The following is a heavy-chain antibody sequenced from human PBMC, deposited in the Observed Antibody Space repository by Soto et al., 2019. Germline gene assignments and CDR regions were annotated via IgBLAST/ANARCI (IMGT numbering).Heavy chain of an antibody. CDR3: ARDQKNSYGYDDLDY. J-gene: IGHJ4*02. CDR2: INPNSGGT. V-gene: IGHV1-2*02. CDR1: GYTFTGYY. D-gene: IGHD5-18*01. Sequence: ASVKVSCKASGYTFTGYYMHWVRQAPGQGLEWMGWINPNSGGTNYAQKFQGRVIMTRDTSISTAYMELSRLRSDDTAVYYCARDQKNSYGYDDLDYWGQGTLVTVSS.